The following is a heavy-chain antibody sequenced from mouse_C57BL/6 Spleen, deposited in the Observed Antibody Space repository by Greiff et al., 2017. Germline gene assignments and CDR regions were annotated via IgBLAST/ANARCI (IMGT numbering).Heavy chain of an antibody. Sequence: VQLQQSGAELVRPGASVKLSCKASGYTFTDYYINWVKQRPGQGLEWIARIYPGSGNTYYNEKFKGKATLTAEKSSSTAYMQLSSLTSEDSAVYFCARERDLYYCYDDDPHWYFDVWGTGTTVTVSS. CDR2: IYPGSGNT. V-gene: IGHV1-76*01. CDR1: GYTFTDYY. D-gene: IGHD2-2*01. J-gene: IGHJ1*03. CDR3: ARERDLYYCYDDDPHWYFDV.